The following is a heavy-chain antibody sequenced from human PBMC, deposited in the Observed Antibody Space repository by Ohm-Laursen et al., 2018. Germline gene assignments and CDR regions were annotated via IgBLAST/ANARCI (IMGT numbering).Heavy chain of an antibody. Sequence: SSLRLSCTAYGFTFDDYAMHWVRQAPGKGLEWVSGISWNSGSIGYADSVKGRFTISRDNAKNSLYLQMNSLRAEDTALYYCAKDLNLGSADYGGNFDYWGQGTLVTVSS. V-gene: IGHV3-9*01. D-gene: IGHD4-23*01. J-gene: IGHJ4*02. CDR3: AKDLNLGSADYGGNFDY. CDR1: GFTFDDYA. CDR2: ISWNSGSI.